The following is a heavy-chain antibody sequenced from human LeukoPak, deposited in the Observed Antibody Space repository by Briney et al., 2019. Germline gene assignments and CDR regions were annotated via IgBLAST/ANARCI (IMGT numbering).Heavy chain of an antibody. CDR1: GFTFSNPW. D-gene: IGHD4-17*01. J-gene: IGHJ4*02. V-gene: IGHV3-15*01. Sequence: GGSLRLSCAASGFTFSNPWMSWVRQAPGKGLEWVGRIKSKTDGGTTEYAAAVQGRFTISRDDSKNTLYLQMNSLKTEDTAVYYCTTYGDCEGLSDYWGQGTLVTVSS. CDR2: IKSKTDGGTT. CDR3: TTYGDCEGLSDY.